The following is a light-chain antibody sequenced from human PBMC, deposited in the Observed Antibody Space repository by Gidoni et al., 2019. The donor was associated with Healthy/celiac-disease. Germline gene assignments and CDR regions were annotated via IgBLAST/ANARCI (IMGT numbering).Light chain of an antibody. V-gene: IGKV3-11*01. J-gene: IGKJ4*01. CDR2: DAS. CDR3: QQRSNWPPLT. Sequence: EIVLTQSPATLSLSPGERATLSCRASQSVSSYLAWYQQKPGQAPRLLIYDASNRATGIPARFSCSWSVTYFTLTISSLEPEDFAVYYCQQRSNWPPLTFGGGTKVEIK. CDR1: QSVSSY.